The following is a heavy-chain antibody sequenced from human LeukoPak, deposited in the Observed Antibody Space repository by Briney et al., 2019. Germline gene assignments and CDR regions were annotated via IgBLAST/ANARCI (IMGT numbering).Heavy chain of an antibody. V-gene: IGHV4-59*01. J-gene: IGHJ4*02. CDR2: IYYSGST. Sequence: PSETLSLTCTVSGGSISSYYWSWIRQPPGKGLEWIGYIYYSGSTNYNPSLKSRVTISVDTSKNQFSLKLSSVTAADTAVYYCARVNDYVRGSYRQIPTYDYWGQGTLVTVSS. CDR1: GGSISSYY. CDR3: ARVNDYVRGSYRQIPTYDY. D-gene: IGHD3-16*02.